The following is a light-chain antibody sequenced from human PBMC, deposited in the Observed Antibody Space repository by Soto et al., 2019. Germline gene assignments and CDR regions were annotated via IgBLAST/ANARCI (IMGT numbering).Light chain of an antibody. CDR3: QQRRNWPLIT. CDR2: DVS. Sequence: EIVLTQSPATLSLSPGERATLSCRASQSVSSYLAWYQQKPGQAPRLLIYDVSNRATGIPARFSGSGSGTDFTLTISSLEPEDFAVYYCQQRRNWPLITFGQGTRLEIK. CDR1: QSVSSY. V-gene: IGKV3-11*01. J-gene: IGKJ5*01.